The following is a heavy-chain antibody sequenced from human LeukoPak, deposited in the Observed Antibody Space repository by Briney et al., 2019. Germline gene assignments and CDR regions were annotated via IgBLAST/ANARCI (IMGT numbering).Heavy chain of an antibody. CDR1: GFTFSTNP. Sequence: PGGSLRLSCAASGFTFSTNPMSWVRQAPGKGLEWVSAISPDNTYYADSVKGRRIISRDDSKNTVYLQVNSPGAEDTARYYCVKEHVDRAFTRSFEIWGQGTVVTVSS. CDR2: ISPDNT. D-gene: IGHD3-10*01. CDR3: VKEHVDRAFTRSFEI. J-gene: IGHJ3*02. V-gene: IGHV3-23*01.